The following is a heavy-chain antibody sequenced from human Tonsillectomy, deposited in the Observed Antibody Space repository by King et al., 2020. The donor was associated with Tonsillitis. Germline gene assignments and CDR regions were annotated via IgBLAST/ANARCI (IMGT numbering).Heavy chain of an antibody. CDR3: ARHGVGEQRSRYGMDV. CDR1: GYSVTSYW. CDR2: VSPVGSDS. V-gene: IGHV5-51*01. J-gene: IGHJ6*02. Sequence: VQQVEAGAEVKKHGEALKISCKGSGYSVTSYWIGVVRQMPGKSLEWMGNVSPVGSDSRDSPCRQGQVPNSADKSISSAYLQWSSLKASDTAMYYCARHGVGEQRSRYGMDVWGQGTTVTVSS. D-gene: IGHD3-16*01.